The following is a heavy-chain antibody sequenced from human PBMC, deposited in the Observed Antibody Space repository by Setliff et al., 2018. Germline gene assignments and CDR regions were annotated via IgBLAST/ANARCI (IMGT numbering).Heavy chain of an antibody. V-gene: IGHV4-38-2*02. D-gene: IGHD3-10*01. CDR3: ATDGPVLNGDYIS. Sequence: SETLSLTCSVSGYSIITGYYWAWIRRLPGRGLEWIGTIYQNGITYYNPSVKSRVTISVDKSKNQFSLSLRSVTAADTAVYYCATDGPVLNGDYISWGQGTLVTVSS. CDR1: GYSIITGYY. J-gene: IGHJ5*02. CDR2: IYQNGIT.